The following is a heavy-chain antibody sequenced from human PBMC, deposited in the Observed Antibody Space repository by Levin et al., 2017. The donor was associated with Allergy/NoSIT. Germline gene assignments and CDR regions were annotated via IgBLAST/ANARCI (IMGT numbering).Heavy chain of an antibody. J-gene: IGHJ3*01. D-gene: IGHD5-12*01. V-gene: IGHV3-49*03. CDR3: ASSRAPGGYDDAFDV. Sequence: PGGSLRLSCTTSGFTFGDYTMSWFRQAPGKRLEWLGFIRSKAYGETTEYAASVKGTFSISRDDSKSIADLQMHSLNTEDTALYYCASSRAPGGYDDAFDVWGQGTMVTVSS. CDR1: GFTFGDYT. CDR2: IRSKAYGETT.